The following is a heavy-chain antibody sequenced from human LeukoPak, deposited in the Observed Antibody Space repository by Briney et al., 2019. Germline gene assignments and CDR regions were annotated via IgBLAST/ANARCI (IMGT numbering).Heavy chain of an antibody. V-gene: IGHV3-73*01. Sequence: GGSLRLSCAASGFSFSGSAMHWARHASGKGLEWVGRIRSKANSFTTTYAASVKGRFTISRDDSKNTAYLQMNSLKTEDTAVYYCSRLSPDGYNPFDFDYWGQGTLVTVSS. CDR1: GFSFSGSA. D-gene: IGHD5-24*01. CDR3: SRLSPDGYNPFDFDY. CDR2: IRSKANSFTT. J-gene: IGHJ4*02.